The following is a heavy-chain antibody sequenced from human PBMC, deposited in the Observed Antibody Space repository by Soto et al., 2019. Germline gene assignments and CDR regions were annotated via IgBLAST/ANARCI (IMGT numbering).Heavy chain of an antibody. Sequence: ASVKVSCKASGYTFTGYYMHWVRQAPGQGLEWMGWINPNSGCTNYAQKFQGRVTMTRDTSISTAYMELSRLRSDDTAVYYCARDRSYYYDSSGYSPDYWGQGTLVTVSS. J-gene: IGHJ4*02. V-gene: IGHV1-2*02. CDR1: GYTFTGYY. CDR2: INPNSGCT. CDR3: ARDRSYYYDSSGYSPDY. D-gene: IGHD3-22*01.